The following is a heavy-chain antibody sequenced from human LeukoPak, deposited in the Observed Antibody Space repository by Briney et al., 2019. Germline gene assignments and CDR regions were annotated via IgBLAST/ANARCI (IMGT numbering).Heavy chain of an antibody. J-gene: IGHJ4*02. V-gene: IGHV3-66*01. CDR2: IYTGGTT. CDR3: ARDSSSYYFDY. CDR1: GFSVTSNH. Sequence: GGSLRLSCAASGFSVTSNHMNWVHQAPGKGLEWVSIIYTGGTTHYADSLNDRFTISRDDSINTLYLQMNSLGAEDTAVYYCARDSSSYYFDYWGQGTLVTVSS. D-gene: IGHD6-6*01.